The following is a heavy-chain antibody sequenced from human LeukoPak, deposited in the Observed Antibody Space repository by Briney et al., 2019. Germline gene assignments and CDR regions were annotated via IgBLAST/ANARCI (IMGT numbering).Heavy chain of an antibody. CDR2: ISWNSGSI. D-gene: IGHD6-6*01. J-gene: IGHJ4*02. CDR3: AKVGSLSSFDY. V-gene: IGHV3-9*01. CDR1: GFTFDDYA. Sequence: PGGSLRHSCAASGFTFDDYAMHWVRQAPGKGLEWVSGISWNSGSIGYADSVKGRFTISRDNAKNSLYLQMNSLRAEDTALYYCAKVGSLSSFDYWGQGTLVTVSS.